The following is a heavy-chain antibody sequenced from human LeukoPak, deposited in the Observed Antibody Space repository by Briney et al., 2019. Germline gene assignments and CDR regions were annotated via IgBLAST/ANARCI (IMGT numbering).Heavy chain of an antibody. CDR2: ISGSGGTT. Sequence: GGSLRLSCVASGFTLRSFAMSWVRQAPGKGLEWVSAISGSGGTTYYADSVKGRFTISRDNSKNTLYLQMNSLRAEDTAVYYCAKDQYFDWLNWFDPWGQGTPVTVSS. V-gene: IGHV3-23*01. CDR1: GFTLRSFA. D-gene: IGHD3-9*01. J-gene: IGHJ5*02. CDR3: AKDQYFDWLNWFDP.